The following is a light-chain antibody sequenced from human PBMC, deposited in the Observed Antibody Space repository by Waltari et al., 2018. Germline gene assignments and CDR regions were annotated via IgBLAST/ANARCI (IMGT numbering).Light chain of an antibody. V-gene: IGKV3-20*01. Sequence: EIVLTQSPGTLALSPGERATLSCRASQSVGRALAWYQQKPGQAPRLLIYDASSRATGIPDRFSGGGSGTDFSLTISRVEPEDFAVYYCQMYVRLPVTFGQGTKVEVK. CDR1: QSVGRA. CDR3: QMYVRLPVT. CDR2: DAS. J-gene: IGKJ1*01.